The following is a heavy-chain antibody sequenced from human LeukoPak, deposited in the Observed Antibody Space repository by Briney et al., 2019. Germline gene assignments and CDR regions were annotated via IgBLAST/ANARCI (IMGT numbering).Heavy chain of an antibody. CDR2: IYYSGST. Sequence: PPETLSLTCTVSGGSISSSSYYWGWIRQPPGKGLEWIGSIYYSGSTYYNPSLKSRVTISVDTSKNQFSLRVSFMTAADTAVYFCARNADVTVASVTFDYWGQGTLVTDPS. V-gene: IGHV4-39*01. J-gene: IGHJ4*02. CDR1: GGSISSSSYY. D-gene: IGHD6-19*01. CDR3: ARNADVTVASVTFDY.